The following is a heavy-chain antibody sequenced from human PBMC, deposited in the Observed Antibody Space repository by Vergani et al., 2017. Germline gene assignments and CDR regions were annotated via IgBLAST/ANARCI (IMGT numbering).Heavy chain of an antibody. CDR3: AKTLLTFSRASGDHYYYYGMDV. CDR1: GFTFNNYG. Sequence: QVQLVESGGGVVQPGGSLRLSCAASGFTFNNYGMNWVRQAPGKGLECVAFIRFDGSNTYYADSLKGRFTISRDKSQNSLYLQMNSLRAEDTAVYYCAKTLLTFSRASGDHYYYYGMDVWGQGTTVTVSS. J-gene: IGHJ6*02. V-gene: IGHV3-30*02. D-gene: IGHD2-2*01. CDR2: IRFDGSNT.